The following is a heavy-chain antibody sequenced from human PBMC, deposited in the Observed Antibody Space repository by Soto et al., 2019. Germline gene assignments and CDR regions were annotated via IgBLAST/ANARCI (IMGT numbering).Heavy chain of an antibody. V-gene: IGHV1-18*01. J-gene: IGHJ5*02. CDR1: GYTFTSYG. CDR3: ARDVRGTAMGFTAGDWFDP. CDR2: ISANNGNT. D-gene: IGHD5-18*01. Sequence: QVQLVQSGAEVKKPGASVKVSCKASGYTFTSYGISWVRQAPGQGLEWMGWISANNGNTNYAQKLQGRVTMTPDTSTSTAYMELRSLRSDDTAVYYCARDVRGTAMGFTAGDWFDPWGQGTLVTVSS.